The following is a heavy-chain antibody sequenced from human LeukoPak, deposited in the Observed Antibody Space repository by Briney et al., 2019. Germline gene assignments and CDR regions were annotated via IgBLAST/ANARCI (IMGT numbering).Heavy chain of an antibody. CDR2: ISGSGGST. D-gene: IGHD3-10*01. CDR3: ARDGAYGSGSD. Sequence: GGSLRLSCAASGFTFSRYAMSWVRQAPGKGLEWVSVISGSGGSTYYADSVKGRFTISRDNSKNTLYLQMNSLRAEDTAVYYCARDGAYGSGSDWGQGTLVTVSS. J-gene: IGHJ4*02. V-gene: IGHV3-23*01. CDR1: GFTFSRYA.